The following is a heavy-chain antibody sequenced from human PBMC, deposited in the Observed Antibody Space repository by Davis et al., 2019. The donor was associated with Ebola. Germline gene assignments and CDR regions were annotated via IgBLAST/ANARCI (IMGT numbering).Heavy chain of an antibody. V-gene: IGHV1-69*10. CDR3: AEDTVTSYLFAMDV. D-gene: IGHD4-11*01. Sequence: SVKVSCKASGGTFSSYAISWVRQAPGQGLEWMGGIIPIFGIANYAQKFQGRVTITADKSTSTAYMELSSLRSEDTAVYYCAEDTVTSYLFAMDVWGQGTTVTVSS. CDR1: GGTFSSYA. CDR2: IIPIFGIA. J-gene: IGHJ6*02.